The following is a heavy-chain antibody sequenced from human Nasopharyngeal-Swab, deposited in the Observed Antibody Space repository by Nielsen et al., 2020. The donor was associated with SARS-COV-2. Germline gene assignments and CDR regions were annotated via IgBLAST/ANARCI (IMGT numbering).Heavy chain of an antibody. CDR2: ISSSSSTI. CDR3: ASPGNFDY. D-gene: IGHD3-10*01. Sequence: GESLKISCAASGFTFSSYSMNWVRQAPGKGLEWVSYISSSSSTIYYADSVKGRFTISRDNAKNSLYLQMNSLRAEDTAVYYCASPGNFDYWGQGTLVTVSS. J-gene: IGHJ4*02. V-gene: IGHV3-48*04. CDR1: GFTFSSYS.